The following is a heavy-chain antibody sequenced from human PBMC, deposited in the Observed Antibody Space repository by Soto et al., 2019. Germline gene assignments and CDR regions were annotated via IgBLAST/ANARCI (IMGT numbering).Heavy chain of an antibody. CDR3: ARQYCSGGSCYTLDY. CDR1: GYTFTSYF. D-gene: IGHD2-15*01. V-gene: IGHV1-46*01. CDR2: INPSGGST. Sequence: EASVKVSCKASGYTFTSYFMHWVRPAPGQGLEWMGIINPSGGSTSYAQKFQGRVTMTRDTSTSTVYMELSSLRSEDTAVYYCARQYCSGGSCYTLDYWGQGTLVTVSS. J-gene: IGHJ4*02.